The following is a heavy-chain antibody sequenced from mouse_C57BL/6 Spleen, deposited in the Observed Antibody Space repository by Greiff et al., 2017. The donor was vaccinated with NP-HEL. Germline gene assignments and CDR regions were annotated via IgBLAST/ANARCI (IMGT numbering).Heavy chain of an antibody. Sequence: EVKLVESEGGLVQPGSSMKLSCTASGFTFSDYYMAWVRQVPEKGLEWVANINYDGSSTYYLDSLKSRFIISRDNAKNILYLQMSSLKSEDTATYYCASNYYGSSYWHFDVWGTGTTVTVSS. CDR1: GFTFSDYY. V-gene: IGHV5-16*01. J-gene: IGHJ1*03. CDR3: ASNYYGSSYWHFDV. D-gene: IGHD1-1*01. CDR2: INYDGSST.